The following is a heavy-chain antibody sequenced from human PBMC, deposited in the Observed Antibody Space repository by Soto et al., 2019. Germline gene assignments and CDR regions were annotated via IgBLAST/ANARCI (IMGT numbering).Heavy chain of an antibody. V-gene: IGHV4-31*03. Sequence: SETLSLTCTVSGGSINSGNFYWSWIRQHPGKGPEWIGYIYYNGTTYYNPSLKSRVSVSIDTSKNQFSLKLSSVTAADTAVYYCARVSLLWFGELFRWFDPWGQGTLVTVSS. CDR2: IYYNGTT. CDR3: ARVSLLWFGELFRWFDP. J-gene: IGHJ5*02. D-gene: IGHD3-10*01. CDR1: GGSINSGNFY.